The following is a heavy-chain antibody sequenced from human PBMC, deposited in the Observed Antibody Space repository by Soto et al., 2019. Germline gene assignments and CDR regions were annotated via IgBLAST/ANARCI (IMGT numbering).Heavy chain of an antibody. CDR1: GYTFTSYG. CDR3: ARGYCSSTSCLSYYYYYMDV. V-gene: IGHV1-18*01. CDR2: ISAYNGNT. Sequence: ASVKVSCKASGYTFTSYGISWVRQAPGQGLEWMGWISAYNGNTNYAQKLQGRVTMTTDTSTSTAYMELRSLRSDDTAVYYCARGYCSSTSCLSYYYYYMDVWGKGTTVTVSS. J-gene: IGHJ6*03. D-gene: IGHD2-2*01.